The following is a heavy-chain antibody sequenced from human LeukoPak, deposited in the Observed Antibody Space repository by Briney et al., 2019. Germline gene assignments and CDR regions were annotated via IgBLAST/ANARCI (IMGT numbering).Heavy chain of an antibody. J-gene: IGHJ4*02. V-gene: IGHV3-21*01. Sequence: GGSLRLSCAASGFTFSSYSMNWVRQAPGKGLEWVSSISSSSSYIYYADSVKGRFTISRDNAKNSLYLQMNSLRAEDTAVYYCASMITWELLSFRRPHTFSDYWGQGTLVTVSS. CDR2: ISSSSSYI. CDR3: ASMITWELLSFRRPHTFSDY. CDR1: GFTFSSYS. D-gene: IGHD1-26*01.